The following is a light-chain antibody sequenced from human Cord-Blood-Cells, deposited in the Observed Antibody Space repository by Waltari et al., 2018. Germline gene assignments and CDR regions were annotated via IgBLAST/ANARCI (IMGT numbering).Light chain of an antibody. CDR3: QQYNNWWT. CDR2: GAS. CDR1: QSVSSN. Sequence: ELVMTQSPATLSVSPGERATHSCRASQSVSSNLAWYQQKPGQAPRLLIYGASTKVTGIPARFSGSGSGTEFTLTISSLQSEDFAVYYCQQYNNWWTFGQGTKVEIK. V-gene: IGKV3-15*01. J-gene: IGKJ1*01.